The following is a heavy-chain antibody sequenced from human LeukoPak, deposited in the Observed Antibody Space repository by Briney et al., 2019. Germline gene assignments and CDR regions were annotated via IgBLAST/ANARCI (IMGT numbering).Heavy chain of an antibody. J-gene: IGHJ3*02. CDR3: ARDYEDGSSWYDAFDI. V-gene: IGHV3-21*01. CDR2: ISSSSSYI. Sequence: GGSLRLSCAASGFTFHLAWMSWVRQAPGKGLEWVSSISSSSSYIYYADSVKGRFTISRDNAKNSLYLQMNSLRTEDTAVYYCARDYEDGSSWYDAFDIWGQGTMVTVSS. D-gene: IGHD6-13*01. CDR1: GFTFHLAW.